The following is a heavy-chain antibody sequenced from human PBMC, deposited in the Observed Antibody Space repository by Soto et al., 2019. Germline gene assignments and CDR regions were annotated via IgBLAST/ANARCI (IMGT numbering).Heavy chain of an antibody. CDR1: GFTFSSYW. CDR3: ARVRNGDWYFDY. D-gene: IGHD2-21*02. V-gene: IGHV3-74*01. Sequence: EVQLVESGGGLVQPGGSPRLSCAASGFTFSSYWMHWVRQVPGKGLVWVSRIKIDGSITSYADSVRGRFTISRDNAKNTLYLQMNSLTAEDTAVYYCARVRNGDWYFDYWGQGTLVTVSS. CDR2: IKIDGSIT. J-gene: IGHJ4*02.